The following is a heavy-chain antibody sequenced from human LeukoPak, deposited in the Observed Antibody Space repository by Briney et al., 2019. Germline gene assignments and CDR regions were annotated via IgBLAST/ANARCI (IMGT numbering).Heavy chain of an antibody. V-gene: IGHV1-2*02. Sequence: ASVKVSCKASGYTFTSYYMHWVRQAPGQGLEWMGIINPNSGGTNYAQKFQGRVTMTRDTSISTAYMELSRLRSDDTAVYYCARSEDIVVVVAATTPLPYNWFDPWGEGTLLTVSS. D-gene: IGHD2-15*01. CDR2: INPNSGGT. CDR1: GYTFTSYY. CDR3: ARSEDIVVVVAATTPLPYNWFDP. J-gene: IGHJ5*02.